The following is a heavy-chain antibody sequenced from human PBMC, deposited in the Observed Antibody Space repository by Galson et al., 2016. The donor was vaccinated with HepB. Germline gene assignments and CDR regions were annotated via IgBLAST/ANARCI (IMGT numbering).Heavy chain of an antibody. J-gene: IGHJ4*02. CDR1: GITFNTYN. CDR3: ARHFSGSY. D-gene: IGHD3-22*01. V-gene: IGHV3-23*01. CDR2: ISGSGAST. Sequence: SLRLSCAASGITFNTYNMVWVRQAPGRGLEWVSGISGSGASTTYADSVKGRFTISRDNSKNALHLQMNSLRAKDTAMYFCARHFSGSYLGQGTLVTVSS.